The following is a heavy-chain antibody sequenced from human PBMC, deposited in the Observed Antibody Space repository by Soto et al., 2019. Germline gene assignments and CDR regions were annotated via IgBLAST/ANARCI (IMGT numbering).Heavy chain of an antibody. J-gene: IGHJ5*02. CDR3: ARDMSVNWFDP. CDR1: GFTVSSNY. Sequence: PGGSLRLSCAASGFTVSSNYMSWVRQAPGKGLEWVSVIYSGGSTYYADSVKGRFTISRDNSKNTLYLQMNSLRAEDTAVYYCARDMSVNWFDPWGQGTLVTVSS. CDR2: IYSGGST. V-gene: IGHV3-66*01. D-gene: IGHD3-10*02.